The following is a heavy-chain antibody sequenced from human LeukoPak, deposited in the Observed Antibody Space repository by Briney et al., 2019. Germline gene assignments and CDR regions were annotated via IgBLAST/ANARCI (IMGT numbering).Heavy chain of an antibody. D-gene: IGHD5-18*01. J-gene: IGHJ4*02. V-gene: IGHV4-39*01. CDR2: ISDSGTT. Sequence: KPSETLSLTCTVSGGSISSNTYYCGWIRQPPGKGLEWIGSISDSGTTYYNPSLKSRVTISADTSKNQCSLKLTSVTAADTAVYFCLIHWGGYGWYFDYWGQGILVTVSS. CDR1: GGSISSNTYY. CDR3: LIHWGGYGWYFDY.